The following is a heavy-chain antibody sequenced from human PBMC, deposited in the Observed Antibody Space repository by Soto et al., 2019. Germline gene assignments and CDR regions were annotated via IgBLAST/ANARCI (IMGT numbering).Heavy chain of an antibody. CDR3: ARGPGYYFDY. CDR1: GSTFTRYG. Sequence: GXSVKVSCKASGSTFTRYGISWVRQAPGQGLERTGXISAYXGGTYYANSVXXRFTIYRXXYKTTLYLKMGSLRAEHMAVYYCARGPGYYFDYCGQGTLVTVSS. CDR2: ISAYXGGT. V-gene: IGHV1-18*03. J-gene: IGHJ4*02.